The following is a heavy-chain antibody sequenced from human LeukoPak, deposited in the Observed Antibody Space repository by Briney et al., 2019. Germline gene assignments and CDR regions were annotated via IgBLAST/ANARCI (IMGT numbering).Heavy chain of an antibody. D-gene: IGHD5-12*01. J-gene: IGHJ5*02. CDR1: GGSFSGYY. V-gene: IGHV4-34*01. Sequence: SETLSLTCAVYGGSFSGYYWSWIRQPPGKGLEWIGEINHSGSTNYNPSLKSRVTISVDTSKNQFSLKLSSVTAADTAMYYCARVATRWGSGWFDPWGQGTLVTVSS. CDR2: INHSGST. CDR3: ARVATRWGSGWFDP.